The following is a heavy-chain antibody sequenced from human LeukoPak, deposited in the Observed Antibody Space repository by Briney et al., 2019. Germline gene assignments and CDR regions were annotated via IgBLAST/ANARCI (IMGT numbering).Heavy chain of an antibody. CDR1: GFIFSSYA. J-gene: IGHJ5*02. CDR3: ARLAYDYVWGSYRFYNWSDP. V-gene: IGHV4-34*01. CDR2: INHSGST. D-gene: IGHD3-16*02. Sequence: GSLRLSCAASGFIFSSYAMSWIRQPPGKGLEWIGEINHSGSTNYNPSLKSRVTISVDTSKNQFSLKLSSVTAADTAVYYCARLAYDYVWGSYRFYNWSDPWGQGTLVTVSS.